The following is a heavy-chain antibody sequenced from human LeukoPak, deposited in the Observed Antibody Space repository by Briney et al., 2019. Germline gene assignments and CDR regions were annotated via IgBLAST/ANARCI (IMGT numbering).Heavy chain of an antibody. Sequence: GGSLRLSCAASGFTFSSYSMNWVRQAPGKGLEWVSSISSSSSYIYYADSVKGRFTISRDNAKNSLYLQMNSLRAEDTAVYYCARDDCTNGVCYFDYWGQGTLVTVSS. CDR1: GFTFSSYS. CDR2: ISSSSSYI. J-gene: IGHJ4*02. CDR3: ARDDCTNGVCYFDY. V-gene: IGHV3-21*01. D-gene: IGHD2-8*01.